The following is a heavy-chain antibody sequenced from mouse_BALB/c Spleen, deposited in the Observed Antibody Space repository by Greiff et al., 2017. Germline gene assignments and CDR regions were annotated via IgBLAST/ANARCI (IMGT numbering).Heavy chain of an antibody. CDR3: AGVLPPFFDY. V-gene: IGHV1-4*02. Sequence: QVQLQQSAAELARPGASVKMSCKASGYTFTSYTMHWVKQRPGQGLEWIGYINPSSGYTEYNQKFKDKTTLTADKSSSTAYMQLSSLTSEDSAVYYCAGVLPPFFDYWGQGTTLTVSS. CDR2: INPSSGYT. J-gene: IGHJ2*01. CDR1: GYTFTSYT.